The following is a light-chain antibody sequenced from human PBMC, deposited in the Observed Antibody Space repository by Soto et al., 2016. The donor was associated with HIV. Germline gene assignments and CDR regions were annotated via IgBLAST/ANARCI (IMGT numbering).Light chain of an antibody. CDR1: QSLLHSNGYNY. V-gene: IGKV2-28*01. CDR3: MQALQTPPT. J-gene: IGKJ2*01. CDR2: LGS. Sequence: DIVMTQSPLSLPVTPGEAASISCRSSQSLLHSNGYNYLDWYLQKPGQSPQLLIHLGSTRASGVPDRFSGSGSGTDFTLKITRVEAEDVGVYYCMQALQTPPTFGQGTKVEIK.